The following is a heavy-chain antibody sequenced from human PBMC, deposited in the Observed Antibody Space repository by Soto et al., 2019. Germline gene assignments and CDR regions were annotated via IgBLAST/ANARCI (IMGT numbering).Heavy chain of an antibody. CDR3: AKNQGVLMVYAQMGPPGDYYCGMDV. J-gene: IGHJ6*02. D-gene: IGHD2-8*01. V-gene: IGHV3-30*18. Sequence: GGCLRLSCAACGFSFSSYGMHWVRQAPGKGLEWVAVISYDGSNKYYADSVKGRFTISRDNSKNTLYLQMNSLRAEDTAVYYCAKNQGVLMVYAQMGPPGDYYCGMDVWGQGATVTVSS. CDR1: GFSFSSYG. CDR2: ISYDGSNK.